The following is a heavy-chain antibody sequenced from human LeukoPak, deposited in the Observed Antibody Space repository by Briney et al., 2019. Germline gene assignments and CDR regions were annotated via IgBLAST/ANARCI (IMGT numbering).Heavy chain of an antibody. CDR3: AREQSGYYDSSGYFND. Sequence: GGSLRLSCAASGFTFSSYSMNWVRQAPGKGLEWVSSISSSGTYVYYADSVKGRLTISRDNAKNSLSLQMNSLRAEDTAVYYCAREQSGYYDSSGYFNDWGQGTLVTVSS. D-gene: IGHD3-22*01. CDR1: GFTFSSYS. V-gene: IGHV3-21*01. CDR2: ISSSGTYV. J-gene: IGHJ4*02.